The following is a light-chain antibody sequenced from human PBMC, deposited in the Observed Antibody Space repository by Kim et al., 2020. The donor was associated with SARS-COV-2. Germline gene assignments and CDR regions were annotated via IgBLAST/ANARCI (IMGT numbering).Light chain of an antibody. CDR3: MQALQIPLS. V-gene: IGKV2-28*01. J-gene: IGKJ4*01. CDR1: QSLLHLIGDNC. Sequence: PASISCRSSQSLLHLIGDNCLDGYLRKPGPSPRLLIYLGSYRASGVPDRFSGSGSGTDFTLKISRVEADDVGVYYCMQALQIPLSFGGGTKVDIK. CDR2: LGS.